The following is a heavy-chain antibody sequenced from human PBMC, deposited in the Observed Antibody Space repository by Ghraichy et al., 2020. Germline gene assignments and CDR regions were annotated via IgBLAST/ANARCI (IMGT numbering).Heavy chain of an antibody. J-gene: IGHJ4*02. D-gene: IGHD3-3*01. V-gene: IGHV4-34*01. CDR1: GGSFSGYY. Sequence: SETLSLTCAVYGGSFSGYYWSWIRQPPGKGLEWIGEINHSGSTNYNPSLKSRVTISVDTSKNQFSLKLSSVTAADTAVYYCARVLYYDFWSGYGYYFDYWGQGTLVTVSS. CDR3: ARVLYYDFWSGYGYYFDY. CDR2: INHSGST.